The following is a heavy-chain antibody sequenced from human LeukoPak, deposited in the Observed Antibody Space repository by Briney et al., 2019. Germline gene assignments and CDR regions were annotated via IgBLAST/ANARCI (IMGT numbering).Heavy chain of an antibody. D-gene: IGHD5-18*01. J-gene: IGHJ4*02. V-gene: IGHV3-21*01. CDR1: GFTFSSYS. Sequence: GGSLRLSCAASGFTFSSYSMNWVRQAPGKGLEWVSSISSSSSYIYYADSVKGRFTISRDNAKNSLYLQMNSLRAEDTAVYYCARDQDTGMVTYFGYWGQGTLVTVSS. CDR3: ARDQDTGMVTYFGY. CDR2: ISSSSSYI.